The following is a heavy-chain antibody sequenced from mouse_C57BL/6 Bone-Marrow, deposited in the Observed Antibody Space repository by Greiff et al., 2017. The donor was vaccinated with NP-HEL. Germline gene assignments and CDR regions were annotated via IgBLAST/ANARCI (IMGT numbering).Heavy chain of an antibody. CDR3: ARDGGYDSYYFDY. CDR2: ISDGGSYT. J-gene: IGHJ2*01. Sequence: EVNVVESGGGLVKPGGSLKLSCAASGFTFSSYAMSWVRQTPEKRLEWVATISDGGSYTYYPDNVKGRFTISRDNAKNNLYLQMSHLKSEDTAMYYCARDGGYDSYYFDYWGQGTTLTVSS. D-gene: IGHD2-4*01. V-gene: IGHV5-4*01. CDR1: GFTFSSYA.